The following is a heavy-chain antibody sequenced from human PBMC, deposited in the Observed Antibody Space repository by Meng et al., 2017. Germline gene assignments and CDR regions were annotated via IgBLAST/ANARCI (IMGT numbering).Heavy chain of an antibody. V-gene: IGHV1-69*06. J-gene: IGHJ4*02. CDR2: IIPIFGTA. D-gene: IGHD1-26*01. CDR1: GGTFSSYA. CDR3: ARTGATRFRGPFDY. Sequence: SVKVSCKASGGTFSSYAISWVRQAPGQGLEWMGGIIPIFGTANYARKFQGRVTITADKSTSTAYMELSSLRSEDTAVYYCARTGATRFRGPFDYWGQGTLVTVSS.